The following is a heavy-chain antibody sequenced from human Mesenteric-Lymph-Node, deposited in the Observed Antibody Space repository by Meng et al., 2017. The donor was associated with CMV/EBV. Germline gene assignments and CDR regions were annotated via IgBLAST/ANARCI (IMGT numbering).Heavy chain of an antibody. D-gene: IGHD3-3*01. V-gene: IGHV4-59*01. CDR3: ARGSYSGPLRFLEWLGGNWFDP. Sequence: GSLRLSCAASGFTFSSYSMNWVRQAPGKGLEWIGYIYYSGSTNYNPSLKSRVTISVDTSKNQFSLKLSSVTAADTAVYYCARGSYSGPLRFLEWLGGNWFDPWGQGTLVTVSS. CDR2: IYYSGST. J-gene: IGHJ5*02. CDR1: GFTFSSYS.